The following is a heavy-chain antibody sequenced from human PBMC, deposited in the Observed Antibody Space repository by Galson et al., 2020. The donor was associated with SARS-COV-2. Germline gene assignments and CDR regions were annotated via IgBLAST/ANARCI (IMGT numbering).Heavy chain of an antibody. CDR2: FDPEDGET. Sequence: GESLKISCKVSGYTLTELSMHWVRQAPGKGLEWMGGFDPEDGETIYAQKFQGRVTMTEDTSTDTAYMELSSLRSEDTAVYYCATRGFDYNYYYGMDVWGQGTTVTVSS. J-gene: IGHJ6*02. V-gene: IGHV1-24*01. CDR1: GYTLTELS. CDR3: ATRGFDYNYYYGMDV. D-gene: IGHD3-10*01.